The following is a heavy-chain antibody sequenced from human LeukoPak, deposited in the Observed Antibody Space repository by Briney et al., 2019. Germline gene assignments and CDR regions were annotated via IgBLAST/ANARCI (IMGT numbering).Heavy chain of an antibody. J-gene: IGHJ6*02. CDR1: GYSISSGYY. V-gene: IGHV4-38-2*02. D-gene: IGHD2-15*01. Sequence: SETLSLTCTVSGYSISSGYYWGWIRQPPGKGLEWIGSIYHSGSTYYNPSLKSRVTISVDTSKNQFSLTLTSVTAADTAVFYCARVDIRSGGNYGMDVWGQGTTVTVSS. CDR3: ARVDIRSGGNYGMDV. CDR2: IYHSGST.